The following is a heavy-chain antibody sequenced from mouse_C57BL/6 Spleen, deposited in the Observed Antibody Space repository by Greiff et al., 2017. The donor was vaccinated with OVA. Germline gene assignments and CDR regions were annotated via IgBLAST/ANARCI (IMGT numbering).Heavy chain of an antibody. J-gene: IGHJ4*01. CDR3: ARDRGYPYAMDY. V-gene: IGHV5-4*01. D-gene: IGHD2-2*01. CDR1: GFTFSSYA. Sequence: EVHLVESGGGLVKPGGSLKLSCAASGFTFSSYAMSWVRQTPEKRLEWVATISAGGSYTYYPDNVKGRFTLSRDNAKNNLYLQMSHLKSEDTAMYYCARDRGYPYAMDYWGQGTSVTVSS. CDR2: ISAGGSYT.